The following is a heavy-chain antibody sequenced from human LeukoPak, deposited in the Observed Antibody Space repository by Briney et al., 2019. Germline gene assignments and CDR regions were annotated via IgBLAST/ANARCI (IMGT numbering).Heavy chain of an antibody. D-gene: IGHD5-12*01. J-gene: IGHJ4*02. CDR3: ARDYEYAFDN. V-gene: IGHV3-48*01. CDR1: GFTFSDYS. Sequence: PGGSLRLSCAASGFTFSDYSMNWVRQAPGKGLEWISYIGIDSGNTNYADSVKGRFTIPGDKAKNSLYLQMNSLRVEDTAVYYCARDYEYAFDNWGQGTLVTVSS. CDR2: IGIDSGNT.